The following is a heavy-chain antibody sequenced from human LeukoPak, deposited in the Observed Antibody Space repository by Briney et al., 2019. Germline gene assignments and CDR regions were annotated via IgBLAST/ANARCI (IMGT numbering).Heavy chain of an antibody. Sequence: GGSLRLSCAASGFTFSSYSMNWVRQAPGKGLEWVSYISSSSSTIYYADSVKGRFTISRDNAKNSLYLQMNSLRDEDTAVYYCARGISTYYYDSSGYYRDYWGQGTLVTVSS. CDR1: GFTFSSYS. CDR3: ARGISTYYYDSSGYYRDY. V-gene: IGHV3-48*02. CDR2: ISSSSSTI. J-gene: IGHJ4*02. D-gene: IGHD3-22*01.